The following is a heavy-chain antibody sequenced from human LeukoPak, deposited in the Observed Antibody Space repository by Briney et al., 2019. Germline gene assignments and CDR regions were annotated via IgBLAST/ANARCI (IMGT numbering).Heavy chain of an antibody. D-gene: IGHD3-22*01. Sequence: PSETLSLTCNVSGASLSSYYWDWLRQSPGRGLEWIGYISDTGKTDSNPSLKGRVTISLATSRNQFSLRLTSVTAADSAVYFCATGYYEPFATWGPGIMVSVSS. CDR2: ISDTGKT. CDR1: GASLSSYY. CDR3: ATGYYEPFAT. V-gene: IGHV4-59*01. J-gene: IGHJ5*02.